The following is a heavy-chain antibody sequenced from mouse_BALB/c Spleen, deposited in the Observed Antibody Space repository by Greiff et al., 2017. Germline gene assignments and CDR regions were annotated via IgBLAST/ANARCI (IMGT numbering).Heavy chain of an antibody. J-gene: IGHJ4*01. V-gene: IGHV1-9*01. CDR2: ILPGSGST. CDR1: GYTFSSYW. Sequence: QVQLQQSGAELMKPGASVKISCKATGYTFSSYWIEWVKQRPGHGLEWIGEILPGSGSTNYNEKFKGKATFTADTSSNTAYMQLSSLTSEDSAVYYCARGGGFYAMDYWGQGTSVTVSS. CDR3: ARGGGFYAMDY.